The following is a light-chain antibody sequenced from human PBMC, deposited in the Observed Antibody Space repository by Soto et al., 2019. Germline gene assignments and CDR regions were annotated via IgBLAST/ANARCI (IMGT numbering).Light chain of an antibody. CDR3: SSHTGSTVV. Sequence: QSVLTQPASVSGSPGQSITISCTGTSSDVGTYNYVSWYQQHPGKAPKLMIYDVSNRPSGVSNRFSGSKSGNTASLTISGFQAEDEADYYCSSHTGSTVVFGGGTKLTVL. V-gene: IGLV2-14*01. J-gene: IGLJ2*01. CDR1: SSDVGTYNY. CDR2: DVS.